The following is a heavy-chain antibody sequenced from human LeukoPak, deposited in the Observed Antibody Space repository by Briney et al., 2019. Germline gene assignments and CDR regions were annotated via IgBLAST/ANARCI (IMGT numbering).Heavy chain of an antibody. CDR1: GFSFRNYW. CDR3: ARDGGLHTNFDY. CDR2: TKPDGSAE. Sequence: GGSLRLSCAASGFSFRNYWMGWVRQAPGKGPEWVANTKPDGSAEYYADSVRGRFTASRDNANNLLYLQMNRLRAEDTAVYYCARDGGLHTNFDYWGQGTLLTVSS. D-gene: IGHD2-15*01. V-gene: IGHV3-7*01. J-gene: IGHJ4*02.